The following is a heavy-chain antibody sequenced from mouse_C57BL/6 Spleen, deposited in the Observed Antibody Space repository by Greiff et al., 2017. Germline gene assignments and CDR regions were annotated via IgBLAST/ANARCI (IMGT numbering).Heavy chain of an antibody. V-gene: IGHV1-19*01. D-gene: IGHD3-2*02. Sequence: SGPVLVKPGASVKMSCKASGYTFTDYYMNWVKQSHGKSLEWIGVINPYNGGTSYNQKFKGKATLTVDKSSSTAYMELNSLTSEDSAVYYCARGGAQATLDYWGQGTTLTVSS. CDR1: GYTFTDYY. CDR3: ARGGAQATLDY. CDR2: INPYNGGT. J-gene: IGHJ2*01.